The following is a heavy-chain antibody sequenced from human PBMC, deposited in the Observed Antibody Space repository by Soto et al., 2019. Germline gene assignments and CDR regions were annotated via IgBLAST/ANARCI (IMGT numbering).Heavy chain of an antibody. V-gene: IGHV3-23*01. CDR3: ARDRSIAAGGRDYYYGVDV. Sequence: GGSLRLSCAASGFTFSSYAMSWVRQAPGKGLEWVSAISGSGGSTYYADSVKGRFTISRDNSKNTLYLQMNSLRAEDTGVYYCARDRSIAAGGRDYYYGVDVWGQGTTVTVSS. J-gene: IGHJ6*02. D-gene: IGHD6-13*01. CDR2: ISGSGGST. CDR1: GFTFSSYA.